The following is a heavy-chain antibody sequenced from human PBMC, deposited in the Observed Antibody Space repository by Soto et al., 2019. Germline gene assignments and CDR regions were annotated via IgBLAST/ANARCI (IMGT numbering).Heavy chain of an antibody. J-gene: IGHJ4*02. CDR2: VSATAGTT. D-gene: IGHD3-16*01. CDR3: AKDRLAGGFAY. Sequence: PGWSLRLSCAASGVTFSNYAVSWVRKAPGKGLEWVSLVSATAGTTYYTDSVKGRFTISRDNSRNTVYLQMNSLRADDTAVYYCAKDRLAGGFAYWGQGTLVTVSS. CDR1: GVTFSNYA. V-gene: IGHV3-23*01.